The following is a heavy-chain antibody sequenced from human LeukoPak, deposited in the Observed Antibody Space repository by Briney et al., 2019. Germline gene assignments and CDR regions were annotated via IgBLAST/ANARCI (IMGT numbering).Heavy chain of an antibody. J-gene: IGHJ4*02. CDR3: ARYSSGSPFDH. D-gene: IGHD6-19*01. CDR1: GYTFTGYY. CDR2: INPNSGGT. V-gene: IGHV1-2*02. Sequence: ASVKVSCKASGYTFTGYYIHWVRQAPGQGLEWMGWINPNSGGTNYAQRSQDRVTMTRDTSISTAYMEVSSLRSDDTAVYYCARYSSGSPFDHWGQGTLVTVSS.